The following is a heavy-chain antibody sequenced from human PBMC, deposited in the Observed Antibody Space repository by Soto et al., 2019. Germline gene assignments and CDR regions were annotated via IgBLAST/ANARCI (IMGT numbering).Heavy chain of an antibody. CDR3: SRQQQPVDY. CDR2: IYYSGST. Sequence: SEALSLTCTVSGGSISSSSYYWGWIRQPPGKGLEWIGSIYYSGSTYYNPSLKSRITISVDTSKNQFSLKLSSVTAADTAVYYRSRQQQPVDYWGHGTLGTVSS. CDR1: GGSISSSSYY. D-gene: IGHD6-13*01. J-gene: IGHJ4*01. V-gene: IGHV4-39*01.